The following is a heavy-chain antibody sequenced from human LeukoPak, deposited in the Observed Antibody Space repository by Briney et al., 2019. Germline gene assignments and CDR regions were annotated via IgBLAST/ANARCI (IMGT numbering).Heavy chain of an antibody. V-gene: IGHV3-7*01. CDR1: GFTFTTYC. D-gene: IGHD6-19*01. CDR2: IFQDGGLR. Sequence: GGSLRLSCAASGFTFTTYCMGWVRQAPGKGLEWVATIFQDGGLRHYVDSVKGRFSISRDNARNSLYLQMNSLRVEDTAVYYCAKGSSGWSLPEYFQHWGQGTLVTVSS. J-gene: IGHJ1*01. CDR3: AKGSSGWSLPEYFQH.